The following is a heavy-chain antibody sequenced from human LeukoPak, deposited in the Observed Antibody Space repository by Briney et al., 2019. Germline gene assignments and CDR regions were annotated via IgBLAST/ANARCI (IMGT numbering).Heavy chain of an antibody. CDR1: GYSISTGYY. CDR2: FYHGGST. J-gene: IGHJ4*02. V-gene: IGHV4-38-2*02. D-gene: IGHD3-10*01. CDR3: ARATTSYYYGSGPRGYFDY. Sequence: SETLSLTCTVSGYSISTGYYWDWIRQPPGKGLEWIGTFYHGGSTYYNPSLKSRVTISVDTSKNQFSLNLTSVTAADTAVYYCARATTSYYYGSGPRGYFDYWGQGTLVTVSS.